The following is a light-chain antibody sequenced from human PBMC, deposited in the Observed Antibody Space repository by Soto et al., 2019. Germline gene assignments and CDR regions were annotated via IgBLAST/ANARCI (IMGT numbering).Light chain of an antibody. V-gene: IGKV1-6*01. CDR2: TAS. J-gene: IGKJ4*01. CDR3: LQDFSFPLT. Sequence: AIQMTRSPCSLSASVGDRVTITCRASQGIRNDLAWYQRKPWKAPKLLIYTASSLQNGVPPRFSGSGSDAVFTLTIDSLQAEGFETYYCLQDFSFPLTFGGGTKVDI. CDR1: QGIRND.